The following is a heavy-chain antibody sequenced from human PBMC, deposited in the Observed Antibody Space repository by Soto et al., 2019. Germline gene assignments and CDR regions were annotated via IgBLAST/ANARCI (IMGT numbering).Heavy chain of an antibody. Sequence: QVQLQESGPGLVKPSDTLSLTCAVSGYSISSSNWWGWIRQPPGKGLEWIGYIYYSGTTYYNPSLHTRVTMSVHTSKNRFSPMLTSVTAVDTAVYYRARRESPGPIGYWGQGTLVPVAS. J-gene: IGHJ4*02. CDR3: ARRESPGPIGY. V-gene: IGHV4-28*01. CDR1: GYSISSSNW. CDR2: IYYSGTT. D-gene: IGHD3-10*01.